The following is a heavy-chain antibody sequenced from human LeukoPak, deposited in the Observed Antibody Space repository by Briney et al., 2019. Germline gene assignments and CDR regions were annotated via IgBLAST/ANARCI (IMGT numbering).Heavy chain of an antibody. J-gene: IGHJ4*02. CDR3: AKELRASLDY. CDR1: GLTFSSYA. CDR2: ISGSGGST. V-gene: IGHV3-23*01. Sequence: GGSLRLSCAVSGLTFSSYAMSWVRQPPGMGLEWVSAISGSGGSTYYADSVKGRFTISRDNSKNTLYLQMNSLRAEDTAVYYCAKELRASLDYWGQGTLVTVSS.